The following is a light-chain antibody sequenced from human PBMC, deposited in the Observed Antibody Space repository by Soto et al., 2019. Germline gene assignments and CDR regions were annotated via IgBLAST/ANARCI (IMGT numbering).Light chain of an antibody. J-gene: IGKJ1*01. CDR2: AAS. Sequence: PSSLSASVGDRVTITCRASQSISSYLNWYQQKPGKAPKLLIYAASSLQSGVPSRFSGSGSGTDFTLTISSLQPEDFATYYCQQSYSTLTWTFGQGTKVDIK. CDR3: QQSYSTLTWT. CDR1: QSISSY. V-gene: IGKV1-39*01.